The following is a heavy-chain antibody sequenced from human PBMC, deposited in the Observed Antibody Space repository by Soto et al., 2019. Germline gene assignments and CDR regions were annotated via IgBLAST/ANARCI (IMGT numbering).Heavy chain of an antibody. Sequence: QVQLVQSGAEGRKLGASLRVPGKALGSGFTTFALHGVARPPGQSLGGWGWINAENGNTKYSQKFQGRITITKDTPASTVYMELNSLRSEDTAIYYCVKDRIIMVRGVLLMHYWGQGTLVTVSS. J-gene: IGHJ4*02. CDR1: GSGFTTFA. CDR2: INAENGNT. D-gene: IGHD3-10*01. CDR3: VKDRIIMVRGVLLMHY. V-gene: IGHV1-3*01.